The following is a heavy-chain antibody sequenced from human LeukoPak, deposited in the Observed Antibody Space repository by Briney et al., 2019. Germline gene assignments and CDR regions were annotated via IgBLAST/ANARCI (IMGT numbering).Heavy chain of an antibody. CDR1: EFTFSSYS. CDR3: ARDVTYHGGDWFDP. J-gene: IGHJ5*02. D-gene: IGHD4-23*01. CDR2: ISSTASSI. V-gene: IGHV3-48*04. Sequence: GGSLRLSCAGSEFTFSSYSMSWVRQAPGKGLEWVSYISSTASSIYYADSVKGRFTISRDNAKNSLYLQMNSLSAEDMAVYYCARDVTYHGGDWFDPWGQGTLVTVSS.